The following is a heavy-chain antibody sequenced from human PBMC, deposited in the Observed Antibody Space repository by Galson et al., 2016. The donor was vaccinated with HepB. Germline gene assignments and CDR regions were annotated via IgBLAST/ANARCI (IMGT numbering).Heavy chain of an antibody. CDR1: GFRFDDYA. CDR3: TKDSETNSRWWNWCFAH. V-gene: IGHV3-23*01. D-gene: IGHD2-15*01. Sequence: SLRLSCAGSGFRFDDYAMNWVRQAPGKGLEWVSGIIDNGGRSHYAESVKGRFTITRDNSRSTLYLNMDNLRVEDTAIYYCTKDSETNSRWWNWCFAHGGRGTQVTVAA. CDR2: IIDNGGRS. J-gene: IGHJ2*01.